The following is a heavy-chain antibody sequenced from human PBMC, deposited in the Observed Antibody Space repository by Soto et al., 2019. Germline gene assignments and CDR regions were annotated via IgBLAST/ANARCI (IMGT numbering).Heavy chain of an antibody. J-gene: IGHJ4*02. V-gene: IGHV4-39*07. CDR3: ASEALRYFDWPGCFDY. CDR2: FINSGNT. CDR1: GGSISSSTSY. Sequence: SETLSLTCTVSGGSISSSTSYWGWMRQPPGKGLEWIADFINSGNTNYNPSLKSRVTISVDTSKNQFSLKLSSVTAADTAVYYCASEALRYFDWPGCFDYWGQGTLVTVSS. D-gene: IGHD3-9*01.